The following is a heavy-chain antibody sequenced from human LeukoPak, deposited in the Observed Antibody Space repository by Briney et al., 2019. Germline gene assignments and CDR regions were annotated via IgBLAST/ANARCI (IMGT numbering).Heavy chain of an antibody. Sequence: GVSLRLSCAASGFTLSSHWMSWVRQAPGKGLEWVANIKQDGSEKYYVDSVKGRFTISRDNAKNSLYLQMNSLRAEDTAVYYCAREYYYDSSGYQGDAFDIWGQGTMVTVSS. V-gene: IGHV3-7*01. J-gene: IGHJ3*02. CDR1: GFTLSSHW. CDR3: AREYYYDSSGYQGDAFDI. D-gene: IGHD3-22*01. CDR2: IKQDGSEK.